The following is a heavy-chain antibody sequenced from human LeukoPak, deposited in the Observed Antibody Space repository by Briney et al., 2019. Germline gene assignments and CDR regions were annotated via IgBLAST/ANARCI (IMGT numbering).Heavy chain of an antibody. CDR1: GYTFTSYG. CDR2: ISAYNGNT. J-gene: IGHJ4*02. Sequence: ASVKVSCKASGYTFTSYGISWVRQAPGQGLEWMGWISAYNGNTNYAQKLQGRVTMTTDTSTSTAYMELRSLRSDDTAVYYCATWDYDFWSGYYLHWGQGTLVTVSS. CDR3: ATWDYDFWSGYYLH. D-gene: IGHD3-3*01. V-gene: IGHV1-18*01.